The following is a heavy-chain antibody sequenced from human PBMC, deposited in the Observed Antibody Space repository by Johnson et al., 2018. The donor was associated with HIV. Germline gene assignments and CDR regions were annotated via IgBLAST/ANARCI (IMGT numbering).Heavy chain of an antibody. V-gene: IGHV3-23*04. D-gene: IGHD3-16*01. CDR1: GFTFDDSG. Sequence: VQLVESGGGVVRPGGSLRLSSAASGFTFDDSGMSWVRQAPGKGLEWVSGVTGTGGDTYYAESVKGRFTISRDNSKNTLYLQMNKLRAEDTAVYFCASQVRGLRLGVDAFDIWGQGTMVTVSS. CDR2: VTGTGGDT. J-gene: IGHJ3*02. CDR3: ASQVRGLRLGVDAFDI.